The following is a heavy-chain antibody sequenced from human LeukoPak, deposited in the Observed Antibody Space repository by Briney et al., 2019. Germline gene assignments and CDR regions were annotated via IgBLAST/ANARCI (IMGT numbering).Heavy chain of an antibody. Sequence: GASVKVSCKASGYTFTSYGISWVRQAPGQGLEWMGWVSAYNGNTSYAQKFQGRVTMTRDTSTSTVYMELSSLRSEDTAVYYCATTWDYGDYVYYWGQGTLVTVSS. V-gene: IGHV1-18*01. J-gene: IGHJ4*02. CDR2: VSAYNGNT. D-gene: IGHD4-17*01. CDR1: GYTFTSYG. CDR3: ATTWDYGDYVYY.